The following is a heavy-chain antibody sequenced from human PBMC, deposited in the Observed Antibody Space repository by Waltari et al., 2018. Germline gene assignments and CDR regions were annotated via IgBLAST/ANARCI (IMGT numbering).Heavy chain of an antibody. CDR1: GGSITNNRHY. D-gene: IGHD3-10*01. CDR2: MSYSGAT. Sequence: QLQLQESGPGLVKPSETLSLTCSVSGGSITNNRHYWVWIRQPPGQGLEWIGTMSYSGATYSSPSLNSRVTISRDTSMTAADTAVYYCATYLGASIGTAAFDVWGQGTMVTVSS. CDR3: AAFDV. J-gene: IGHJ3*01. V-gene: IGHV4-39*01.